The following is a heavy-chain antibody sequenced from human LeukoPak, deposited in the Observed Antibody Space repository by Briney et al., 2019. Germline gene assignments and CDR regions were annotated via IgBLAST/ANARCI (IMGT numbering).Heavy chain of an antibody. CDR2: ISYDGSNK. V-gene: IGHV3-30-3*01. CDR3: ARDPHGGIAAAGCFDY. D-gene: IGHD6-13*01. CDR1: GFTFSSYA. J-gene: IGHJ4*02. Sequence: GGSLRLSCAASGFTFSSYAMHWVRQAPGKGLEWVAVISYDGSNKYYADSVKGRFTISRDNSKNTLYLQMNSLRAEDTAVYYCARDPHGGIAAAGCFDYWGQGTLVTVSS.